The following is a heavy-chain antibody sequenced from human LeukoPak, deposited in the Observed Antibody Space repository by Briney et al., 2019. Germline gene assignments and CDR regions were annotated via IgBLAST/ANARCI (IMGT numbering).Heavy chain of an antibody. CDR1: GYTFINYY. Sequence: GASVKVSCKASGYTFINYYMHWVRQAPGQGLEWMGIIDPSSGSTSYAQKFQGRVTMTSDMSTSTVYMELSSLRSEDTAVYFCARDRSGSYASRSFDFWGQGTPVTVSS. V-gene: IGHV1-46*01. CDR2: IDPSSGST. D-gene: IGHD1-26*01. J-gene: IGHJ4*01. CDR3: ARDRSGSYASRSFDF.